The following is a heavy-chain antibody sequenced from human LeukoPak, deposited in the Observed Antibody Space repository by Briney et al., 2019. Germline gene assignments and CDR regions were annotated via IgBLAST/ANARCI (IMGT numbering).Heavy chain of an antibody. CDR2: IKSKTDGGTT. Sequence: PGGSPRLSCATSGFTFNNAWMTWVRQAPGKGLEWVGRIKSKTDGGTTDYAAPVKGRFTISRDDSKNTLYLQMNSLKTEDTAVYYCSTTPGEELDYWGQGTLVTVSS. CDR1: GFTFNNAW. D-gene: IGHD3-16*01. CDR3: STTPGEELDY. J-gene: IGHJ4*02. V-gene: IGHV3-15*01.